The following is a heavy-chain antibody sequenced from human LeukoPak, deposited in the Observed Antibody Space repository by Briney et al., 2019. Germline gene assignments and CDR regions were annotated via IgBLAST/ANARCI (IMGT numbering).Heavy chain of an antibody. J-gene: IGHJ4*02. CDR3: GRGEDVVIAPPAVATE. CDR2: MNTNSGGT. V-gene: IGHV1-2*02. CDR1: GYTFSGYY. Sequence: ASVKLSCKASGYTFSGYYIHWVRHAPGQGLEWMGCMNTNSGGTNFAQRFQGRVTLTRDTSISTAYVELRRMRSDDTAVYYCGRGEDVVIAPPAVATEWGQGSLISVSA. D-gene: IGHD3-16*02.